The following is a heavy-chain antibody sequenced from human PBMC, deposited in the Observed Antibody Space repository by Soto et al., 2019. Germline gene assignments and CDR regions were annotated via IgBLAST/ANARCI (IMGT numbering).Heavy chain of an antibody. CDR2: ISGSGGST. V-gene: IGHV3-23*01. CDR1: GFTFSSYA. Sequence: GGSLRLSCAASGFTFSSYAMSWVRQAPGKGLEWVSAISGSGGSTYYADSVKGRFTISRDNSKNTLYLQMNSLRAEDTAVYYCAKDSLPYCSGGSCYDSDYWGQGTLVTVSS. J-gene: IGHJ4*02. D-gene: IGHD2-15*01. CDR3: AKDSLPYCSGGSCYDSDY.